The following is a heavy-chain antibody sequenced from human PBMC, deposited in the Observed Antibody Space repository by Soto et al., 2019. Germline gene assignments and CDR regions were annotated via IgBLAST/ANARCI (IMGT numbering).Heavy chain of an antibody. V-gene: IGHV4-61*01. Sequence: SETLSLTCTVSGGSVSSGSYYWSWIRQPPGKGLEWIGYIYYSGSTNYNPSLKSRVTISVDTSKNQFSLKLSSVTAADTAVYYCAREDSGSYNGWLDPWGQGTLVTVYS. CDR1: GGSVSSGSYY. D-gene: IGHD1-26*01. J-gene: IGHJ5*02. CDR3: AREDSGSYNGWLDP. CDR2: IYYSGST.